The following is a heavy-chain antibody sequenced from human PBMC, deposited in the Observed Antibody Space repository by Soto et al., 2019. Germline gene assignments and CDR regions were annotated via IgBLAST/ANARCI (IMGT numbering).Heavy chain of an antibody. J-gene: IGHJ4*02. V-gene: IGHV3-30*18. CDR2: ISYDGNDK. D-gene: IGHD2-21*02. Sequence: GGSLRLSCAASGFTVSSNYMSWVRQAPGKGLEWVAVISYDGNDKYYADSVKGRFTISRDNSKNTLYLQMNSLRAEDTAVYYCAKGSGIVVATANPHYWGQGTQVTVSS. CDR1: GFTVSSNY. CDR3: AKGSGIVVATANPHY.